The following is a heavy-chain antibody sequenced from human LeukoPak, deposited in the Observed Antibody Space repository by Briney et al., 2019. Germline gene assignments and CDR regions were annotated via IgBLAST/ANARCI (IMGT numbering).Heavy chain of an antibody. CDR1: GFPFIEYS. CDR2: IGIDSGNT. Sequence: GGSLRLSCTASGFPFIEYSMNWVRQAPGKGLEWISYIGIDSGNTKYADSVRGRFTISTDKAKNSLYLQMNSLRVEDTAVYYCARDHNYAFDNWGQGALVSVAS. J-gene: IGHJ4*02. CDR3: ARDHNYAFDN. D-gene: IGHD1-1*01. V-gene: IGHV3-48*01.